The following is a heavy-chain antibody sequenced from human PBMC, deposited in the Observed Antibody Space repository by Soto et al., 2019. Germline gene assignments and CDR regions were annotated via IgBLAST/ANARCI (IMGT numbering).Heavy chain of an antibody. CDR2: AYYSGTS. Sequence: QLQLQESGPGLVKPSETLSLTCTVSGGSVSRLNYYWGWIRQSPGKGLEWIATAYYSGTSYYNPSLESRVTITVNKSKNQFSLRLWSVAAADTAVYSCARHGFTNSWFAGWFDAWGQGTRITV. D-gene: IGHD3-10*01. V-gene: IGHV4-39*01. CDR1: GGSVSRLNYY. J-gene: IGHJ5*02. CDR3: ARHGFTNSWFAGWFDA.